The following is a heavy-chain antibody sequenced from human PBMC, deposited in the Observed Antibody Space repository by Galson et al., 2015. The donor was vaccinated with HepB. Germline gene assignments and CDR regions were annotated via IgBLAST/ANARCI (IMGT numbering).Heavy chain of an antibody. D-gene: IGHD6-13*01. J-gene: IGHJ4*02. V-gene: IGHV6-1*01. Sequence: CAISGDSVSSNSAAWNWIRQSPSRGLEWLGRTYYRSKWYNDYAVSVKSRITINPDTSKNQFSLQLSSVTPEDTAVYYCARAGAGYSSSWPFDYWAQGTLVTVSP. CDR1: GDSVSSNSAA. CDR2: TYYRSKWYN. CDR3: ARAGAGYSSSWPFDY.